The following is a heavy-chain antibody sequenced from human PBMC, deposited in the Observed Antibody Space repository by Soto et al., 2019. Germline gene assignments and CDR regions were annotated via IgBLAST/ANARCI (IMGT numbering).Heavy chain of an antibody. CDR2: ISYDGSNK. V-gene: IGHV3-30*18. D-gene: IGHD2-2*01. J-gene: IGHJ6*02. Sequence: GGSLRLSCAASGFTFSSYGMHWVRQAPGKGLEWVAVISYDGSNKYYADSVKGRFTISRDNSKNTLYLQMNSLRAEDTAVYYSAKCRMICINTSCYAVPAYYYGMDVWGQGTTVTVSS. CDR1: GFTFSSYG. CDR3: AKCRMICINTSCYAVPAYYYGMDV.